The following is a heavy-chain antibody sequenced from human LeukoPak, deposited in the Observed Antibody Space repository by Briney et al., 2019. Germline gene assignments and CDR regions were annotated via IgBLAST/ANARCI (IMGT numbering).Heavy chain of an antibody. CDR3: ARDGGYDILTGYEYHFDY. D-gene: IGHD3-9*01. CDR2: INPNSGGT. J-gene: IGHJ4*02. Sequence: GASVKVSCKASGYTFTGYYMHWVRQAPGQGLEWMGWINPNSGGTNYAQKFQGRVTMTRDTSISTAYMELSRLRSDDTAVYYCARDGGYDILTGYEYHFDYWGQGTLVTVSS. V-gene: IGHV1-2*02. CDR1: GYTFTGYY.